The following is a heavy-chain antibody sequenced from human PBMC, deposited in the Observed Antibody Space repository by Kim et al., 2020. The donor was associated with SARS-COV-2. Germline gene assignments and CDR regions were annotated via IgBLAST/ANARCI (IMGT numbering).Heavy chain of an antibody. D-gene: IGHD3-10*01. V-gene: IGHV3-30*04. CDR3: ARGLSGFGDPFYYYYYGMDV. J-gene: IGHJ6*02. CDR1: GFTFSSYA. CDR2: ISYDGSNK. Sequence: GGSLRLSCAASGFTFSSYAMHWVRQAPGKGLEWVAVISYDGSNKYYADSVKGRFTISRDNSKNTLYLQMNSLRAEDTAVYYCARGLSGFGDPFYYYYYGMDVWGQGTTVTVSS.